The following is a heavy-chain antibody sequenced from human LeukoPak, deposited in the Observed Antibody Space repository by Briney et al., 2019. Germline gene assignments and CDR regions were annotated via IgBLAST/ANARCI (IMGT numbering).Heavy chain of an antibody. J-gene: IGHJ4*02. D-gene: IGHD3-22*01. Sequence: SETLSLTCAVYGGSFSGYYWSWIRQPPGKGLEWIGEINHGGSTNYNPSLKSRVTISVDTSKNQFSLKLSSVTAADTAVYYCARAYYYDSSGYYFDYWGQGTLVTVSS. CDR3: ARAYYYDSSGYYFDY. V-gene: IGHV4-34*01. CDR1: GGSFSGYY. CDR2: INHGGST.